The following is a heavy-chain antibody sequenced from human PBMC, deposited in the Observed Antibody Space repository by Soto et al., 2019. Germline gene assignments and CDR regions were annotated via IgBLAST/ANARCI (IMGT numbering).Heavy chain of an antibody. CDR3: AKDRLGGNFDY. CDR1: GFTFNNYA. Sequence: GGSLRLSCAASGFTFNNYAMNWVRQAPGKGLEWVATISGTGGSTYYADSVKGRFTISRDNSKNTLYLQMNSLRVEDTAIYYCAKDRLGGNFDYWGQGSQVTVSS. V-gene: IGHV3-23*01. CDR2: ISGTGGST. J-gene: IGHJ4*02.